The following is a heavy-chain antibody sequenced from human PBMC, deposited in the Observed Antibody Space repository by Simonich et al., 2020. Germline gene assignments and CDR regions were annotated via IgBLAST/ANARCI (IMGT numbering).Heavy chain of an antibody. CDR1: GFTFSSYA. CDR2: ISGSGGST. Sequence: EVQLLESGGGLVQPGGSLRLSCAASGFTFSSYAMSWVRQAPGKGREWGSAISGSGGSTNYADAVKGRFTISRDNSKNTLYLQMNSLRAEDTAVYYCATYYFDYWGQGTLVTVSS. J-gene: IGHJ4*02. V-gene: IGHV3-23*01. CDR3: ATYYFDY.